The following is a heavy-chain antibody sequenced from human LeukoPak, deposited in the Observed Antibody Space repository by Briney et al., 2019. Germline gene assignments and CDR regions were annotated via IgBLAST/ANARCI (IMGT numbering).Heavy chain of an antibody. J-gene: IGHJ5*02. CDR1: GGSISSYY. CDR3: ARLLDRVHWFDP. Sequence: SETLSLTCTVSGGSISSYYWSWIRQPPGKGLEWIVYIYTSGSTNYNPSLKSRVTIAVDTSKNQFSLKLSSVTAADTAVYYRARLLDRVHWFDPWGQGTLVTVSS. D-gene: IGHD3-9*01. CDR2: IYTSGST. V-gene: IGHV4-4*09.